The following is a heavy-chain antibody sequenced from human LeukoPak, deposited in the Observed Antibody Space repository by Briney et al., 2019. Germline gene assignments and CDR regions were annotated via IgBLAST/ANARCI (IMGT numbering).Heavy chain of an antibody. CDR1: GCTLTDYY. CDR2: INPNSGGT. J-gene: IGHJ4*02. CDR3: ARVGYYESSGYYEY. V-gene: IGHV1-2*06. Sequence: ASVKVSCKASGCTLTDYYMHWVRQAPGQGLEWMGRINPNSGGTNYAQKFQGRVTMTRDTSISTVYMELSRLRSDDTAVYYCARVGYYESSGYYEYWDQGTLVTVSS. D-gene: IGHD3-22*01.